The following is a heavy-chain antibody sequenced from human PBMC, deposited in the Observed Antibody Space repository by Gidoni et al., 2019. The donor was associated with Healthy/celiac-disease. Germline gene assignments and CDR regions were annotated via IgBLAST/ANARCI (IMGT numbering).Heavy chain of an antibody. D-gene: IGHD3-10*01. CDR3: AKDLKRGPNYGSGLDY. CDR1: GFTFSSYA. V-gene: IGHV3-23*01. Sequence: EVQLLESGGGLVQPGGSLRLSCAASGFTFSSYAMSWVRQAPGKGLEWVSAISGSGGSTYYADSVKGRFTISRDNSKNTLYLQMNSLRAEDTAVYYCAKDLKRGPNYGSGLDYWGQGTLVTVSS. J-gene: IGHJ4*02. CDR2: ISGSGGST.